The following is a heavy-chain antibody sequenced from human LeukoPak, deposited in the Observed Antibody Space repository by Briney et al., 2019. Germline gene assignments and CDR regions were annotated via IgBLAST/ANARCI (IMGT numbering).Heavy chain of an antibody. Sequence: PSETLSLTCTVSSGSISSYYWSWIRQPPGKGLEWIGYIYYSGSTNYNPSLKSRVTISVDTSKNQFSLKLSSVTAADTAVYYCASSMTTVPNFDYWGQGTLVTVSS. V-gene: IGHV4-59*01. CDR2: IYYSGST. D-gene: IGHD4-17*01. CDR3: ASSMTTVPNFDY. J-gene: IGHJ4*02. CDR1: SGSISSYY.